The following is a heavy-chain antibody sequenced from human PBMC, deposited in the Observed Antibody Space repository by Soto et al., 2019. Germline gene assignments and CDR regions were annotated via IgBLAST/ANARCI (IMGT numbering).Heavy chain of an antibody. CDR3: AGTEVGGGGVAATNYFVY. J-gene: IGHJ4*02. CDR1: GGSISSGGYY. Sequence: QVQLQESGPGLVKPSQTLSLTCTVSGGSISSGGYYWSWIRQHPGKGLEWIGYIYYSGSTYYNPSRKGRVTIPVDTSKNQFSLKLGSVTAADTAVYYCAGTEVGGGGVAATNYFVYWGQGTLVTVSS. V-gene: IGHV4-31*03. CDR2: IYYSGST. D-gene: IGHD2-15*01.